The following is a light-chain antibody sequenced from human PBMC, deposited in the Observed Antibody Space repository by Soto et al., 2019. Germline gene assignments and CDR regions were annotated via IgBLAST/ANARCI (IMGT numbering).Light chain of an antibody. CDR2: DAS. CDR3: QQRSNWPT. Sequence: EIVLTQSPASLSLSPGERATLSCRASPSVTNFLAWYQQKPGQAPRLLIYDASTRATGIPDRFSGGGSGTEFTLTISSLQSEDFVVYYCQQRSNWPTFGQGTKVDIK. CDR1: PSVTNF. J-gene: IGKJ1*01. V-gene: IGKV3-11*01.